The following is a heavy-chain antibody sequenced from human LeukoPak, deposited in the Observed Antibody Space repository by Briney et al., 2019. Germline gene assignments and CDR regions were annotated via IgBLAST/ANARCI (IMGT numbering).Heavy chain of an antibody. CDR1: RFTFSNYA. V-gene: IGHV3-23*01. Sequence: GGSLRLSCAASRFTFSNYAMSWVRQAPGKGLEWVSAISGSGGATYYADSVKGRFTISRDNSKNTLYLQMNSLRAEDTAVYYCARTAKDDYGDSDYWGQGTLVTVSS. CDR3: ARTAKDDYGDSDY. D-gene: IGHD4-17*01. J-gene: IGHJ4*02. CDR2: ISGSGGAT.